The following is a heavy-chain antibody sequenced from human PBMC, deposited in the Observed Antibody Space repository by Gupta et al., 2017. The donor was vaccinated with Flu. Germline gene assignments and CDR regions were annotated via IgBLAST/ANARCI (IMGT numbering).Heavy chain of an antibody. Sequence: QLRLQESGPGLVKPSETLSLTCAVSGDPLSSSSSHWGWIRQPPGTGLVWIGSIYHTGATHHSPTLKNRVIISVDTSNNPFSLRLSSVTAADTAVYYCARHSPTIYNDNPRRPFYHWGRGPLVIGSS. CDR1: GDPLSSSSSH. CDR2: IYHTGAT. V-gene: IGHV4-39*01. D-gene: IGHD3-22*01. CDR3: ARHSPTIYNDNPRRPFYH. J-gene: IGHJ4*02.